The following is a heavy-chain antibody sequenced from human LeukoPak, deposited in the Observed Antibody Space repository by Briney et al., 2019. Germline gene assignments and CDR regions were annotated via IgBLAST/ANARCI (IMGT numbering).Heavy chain of an antibody. V-gene: IGHV3-30*02. CDR2: IRYDGSNK. D-gene: IGHD5-12*01. CDR3: AKATHSGYARGPNGDY. Sequence: GGSLRLSCAASGFTFSSYGMHWVRQAPDKGLEWVAFIRYDGSNKDFADSVKGRFTISRDNSKNTLYLQMNSLRTDDTVVYYCAKATHSGYARGPNGDYWGQGTLVIVSS. CDR1: GFTFSSYG. J-gene: IGHJ4*02.